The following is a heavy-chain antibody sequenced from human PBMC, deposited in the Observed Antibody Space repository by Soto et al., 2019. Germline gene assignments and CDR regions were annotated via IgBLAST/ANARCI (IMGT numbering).Heavy chain of an antibody. CDR3: ARVYSSGWSLPFDY. CDR1: GFTFSSYA. Sequence: QVQLVESGGGVVQPGRSLRLSCAASGFTFSSYAMHWVRQAPGKGLEWVAVISSDGSNKYYADSVKGRFSISRDKSKHTLYLQMNSLRAEDTAVYYCARVYSSGWSLPFDYWGQGTLVTVSS. V-gene: IGHV3-30-3*01. J-gene: IGHJ4*02. D-gene: IGHD6-19*01. CDR2: ISSDGSNK.